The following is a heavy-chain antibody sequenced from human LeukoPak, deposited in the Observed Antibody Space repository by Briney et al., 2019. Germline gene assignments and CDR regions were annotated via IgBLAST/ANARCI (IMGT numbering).Heavy chain of an antibody. Sequence: ASVKVSCKASGGTSSSYAISWVRQAPGQGLEWMGRIIPILGIANYAQKFQGRVTITANKSTSTAYMELSSLRSEDTAVYYCAMGAYCGGDCYSDTYWGQGTLVTVSS. CDR3: AMGAYCGGDCYSDTY. J-gene: IGHJ4*02. CDR1: GGTSSSYA. D-gene: IGHD2-21*02. CDR2: IIPILGIA. V-gene: IGHV1-69*04.